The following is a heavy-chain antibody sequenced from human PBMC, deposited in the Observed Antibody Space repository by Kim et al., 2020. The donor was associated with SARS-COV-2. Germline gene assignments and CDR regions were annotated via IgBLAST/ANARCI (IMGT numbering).Heavy chain of an antibody. D-gene: IGHD3-10*01. CDR3: AAMPRGSGSPYDY. V-gene: IGHV4-34*01. Sequence: NPSLKSRGTISVDTSKDQFTLKLSAVTAADTAVYYCAAMPRGSGSPYDYWGQGTLVTVSS. J-gene: IGHJ4*02.